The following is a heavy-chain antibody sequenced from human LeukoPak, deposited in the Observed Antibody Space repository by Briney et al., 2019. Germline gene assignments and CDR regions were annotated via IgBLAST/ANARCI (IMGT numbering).Heavy chain of an antibody. Sequence: GGSLRLSCAASGFTFSSYNMNWVRQAPGKGLEWVANIKPDGSEKYYVDSVKGRFTISRDNAKNSLYLQMNSLRAEDTAVYYCARDQTPFVWGQGTLVTVSS. CDR3: ARDQTPFV. CDR1: GFTFSSYN. J-gene: IGHJ4*02. CDR2: IKPDGSEK. V-gene: IGHV3-7*01.